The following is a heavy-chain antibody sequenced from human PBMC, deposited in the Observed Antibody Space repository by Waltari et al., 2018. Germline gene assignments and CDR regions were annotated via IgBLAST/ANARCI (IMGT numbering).Heavy chain of an antibody. CDR3: ARTVVGTANPFDYYYGLGV. CDR1: GGSVSTGTYY. CDR2: IYTTGTS. Sequence: QVQLQESGPGLVKPSQTLSLTCTVSGGSVSTGTYYWSWIRQPAGKGLEWIGRIYTTGTSRYNPSLESRVSISLDASNQFSLKLRSVTAADTAVYYCARTVVGTANPFDYYYGLGVWGQGTTVTVSS. V-gene: IGHV4-61*02. D-gene: IGHD3-16*01. J-gene: IGHJ6*02.